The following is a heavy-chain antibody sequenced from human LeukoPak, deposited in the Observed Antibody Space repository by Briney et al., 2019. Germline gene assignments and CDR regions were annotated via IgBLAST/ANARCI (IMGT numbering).Heavy chain of an antibody. D-gene: IGHD6-19*01. CDR3: ARGHPGWYHAFDI. CDR1: GGSFSGYY. V-gene: IGHV4-34*01. Sequence: SETLSLTCAVYGGSFSGYYCSWIRQHPGKGLEWIGEINHSGSTNYNPSLKSRVTISVDTSKNQFSLKLSSVTAADTAVYYCARGHPGWYHAFDIWGQGTMVTVSS. J-gene: IGHJ3*02. CDR2: INHSGST.